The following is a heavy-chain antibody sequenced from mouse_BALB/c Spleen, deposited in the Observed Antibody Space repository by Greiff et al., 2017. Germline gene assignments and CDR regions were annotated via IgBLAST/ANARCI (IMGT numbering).Heavy chain of an antibody. Sequence: VKLMESGPGLVQPSQCRSITCAASGFSFTSFGVHWVRQSPGKGLEWLGGIWSGGSTDYYAAFISRLSISTDNTKSQVFFRMNSLQANDTARYCGDRRGLYAMDYWGQGTSVTVSA. V-gene: IGHV2-2*02. CDR2: IWSGGST. CDR3: DRRGLYAMDY. J-gene: IGHJ4*01. CDR1: GFSFTSFG.